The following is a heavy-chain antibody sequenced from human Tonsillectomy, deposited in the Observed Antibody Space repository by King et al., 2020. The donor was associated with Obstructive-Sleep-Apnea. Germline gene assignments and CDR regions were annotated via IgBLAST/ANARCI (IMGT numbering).Heavy chain of an antibody. J-gene: IGHJ6*02. Sequence: QLQESGPGLVKPSETLALTCTVSGASISSSSNYWGWIRQPPGKGLEWIGNIHYSGSTDYNPSLKSRVTISVDTSKNQFSLKLNSVTAAYTAVYYCARDASWGSSYYYYYGMDVWGQGTTVTVSS. CDR3: ARDASWGSSYYYYYGMDV. CDR2: IHYSGST. D-gene: IGHD6-6*01. CDR1: GASISSSSNY. V-gene: IGHV4-39*07.